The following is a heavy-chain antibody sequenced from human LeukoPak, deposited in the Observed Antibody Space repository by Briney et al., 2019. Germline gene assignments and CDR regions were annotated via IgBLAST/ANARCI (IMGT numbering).Heavy chain of an antibody. CDR1: GFTFNTFN. Sequence: GGSLRLSCAASGFTFNTFNMNWVRQAPGKGLEWVSYISSSGSTIYYADSVKGRFTISRDNAKNSLYLQMNSLRAEDTAVYYCARGDDYGSAGDYFDYWGQGTLVTVSS. D-gene: IGHD3-10*01. J-gene: IGHJ4*02. V-gene: IGHV3-48*04. CDR3: ARGDDYGSAGDYFDY. CDR2: ISSSGSTI.